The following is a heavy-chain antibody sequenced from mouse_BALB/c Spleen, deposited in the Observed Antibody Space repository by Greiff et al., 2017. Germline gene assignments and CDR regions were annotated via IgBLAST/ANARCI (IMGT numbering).Heavy chain of an antibody. V-gene: IGHV2-6-7*01. CDR3: ARDGGLRRGYAMDY. CDR2: IWGDGST. D-gene: IGHD2-4*01. CDR1: GFSLTGYG. J-gene: IGHJ4*01. Sequence: VQVVESGPGLVAPSQSLSITCTVSGFSLTGYGVNWVRQPPGKGLEWLGMIWGDGSTDYNSALKSRLSISKDNSKSQVFLKMNSLQTDDTARYYCARDGGLRRGYAMDYWGQGTSVTVSS.